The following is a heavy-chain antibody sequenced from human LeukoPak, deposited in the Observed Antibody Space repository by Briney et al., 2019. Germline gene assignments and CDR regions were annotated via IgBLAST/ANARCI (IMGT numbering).Heavy chain of an antibody. J-gene: IGHJ4*02. CDR1: GGSISSSNW. D-gene: IGHD5-18*01. CDR2: IYHSGST. CDR3: ARKGIQLWLRGGSGFDY. Sequence: PSETLSLTCAVSGGSISSSNWWSWVRQPPGKGLEWIGEIYHSGSTNYNPSLKSRVTISVDKSKNQFSLKLSSVTAADTAVYYCARKGIQLWLRGGSGFDYWGQGTLVTVSS. V-gene: IGHV4-4*02.